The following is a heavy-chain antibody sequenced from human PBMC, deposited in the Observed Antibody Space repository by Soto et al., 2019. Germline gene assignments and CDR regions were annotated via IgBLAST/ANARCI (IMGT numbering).Heavy chain of an antibody. Sequence: SETLSLTCTVSGDSISSGGYYWSWIRQHPGKCLEWIGYIYYTGSTYYNPSLKSRVSISVDTSKNQFSLKLTSVTAAGTAVYYCARDQEVNYSNYGGTDYYYGMDVWGQGTTVTVSS. V-gene: IGHV4-31*03. CDR3: ARDQEVNYSNYGGTDYYYGMDV. CDR2: IYYTGST. J-gene: IGHJ6*02. D-gene: IGHD4-4*01. CDR1: GDSISSGGYY.